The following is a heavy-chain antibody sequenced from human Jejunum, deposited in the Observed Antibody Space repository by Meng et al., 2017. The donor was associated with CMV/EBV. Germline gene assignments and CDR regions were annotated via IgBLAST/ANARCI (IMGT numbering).Heavy chain of an antibody. CDR2: VSGSGGST. CDR1: TFSSYT. D-gene: IGHD2-8*02. Sequence: TFSSYTMSWVRQAPGQGLEWVSAVSGSGGSTNYADSVKGRFTISRDNSKSTLYLQLNNLRAGDTAVYYCAPVGGWGTGTPTALVTWGQGALVTVSS. J-gene: IGHJ5*02. V-gene: IGHV3-23*01. CDR3: APVGGWGTGTPTALVT.